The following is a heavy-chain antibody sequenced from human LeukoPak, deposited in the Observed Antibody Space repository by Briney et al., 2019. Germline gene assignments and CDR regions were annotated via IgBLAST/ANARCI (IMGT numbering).Heavy chain of an antibody. CDR3: AKGGLWSDYYYYYMDV. Sequence: PGGSLRLSCAASGFSFSSYAMDWVRQAPGKGLEWVAVISYDGSNKYYADSVKGRFTISRDNSKNTLYMQMNSLRAEDTAVYYCAKGGLWSDYYYYYMDVWGKGTTVTVSS. CDR2: ISYDGSNK. J-gene: IGHJ6*03. V-gene: IGHV3-30*04. CDR1: GFSFSSYA. D-gene: IGHD5-18*01.